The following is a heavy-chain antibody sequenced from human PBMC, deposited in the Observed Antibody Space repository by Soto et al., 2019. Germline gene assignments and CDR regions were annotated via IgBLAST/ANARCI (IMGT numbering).Heavy chain of an antibody. CDR3: ASRGIVGATSHFQH. D-gene: IGHD1-26*01. V-gene: IGHV4-59*01. J-gene: IGHJ1*01. CDR2: IYYSGST. CDR1: GGSISSYY. Sequence: SETLSLTCTVSGGSISSYYWSWIRQPPGKGLEWIGYIYYSGSTNYNPSLKSRVTISVDTSKNQFSLKLSSVTAADTAVYYCASRGIVGATSHFQHWGQGTLVTVSS.